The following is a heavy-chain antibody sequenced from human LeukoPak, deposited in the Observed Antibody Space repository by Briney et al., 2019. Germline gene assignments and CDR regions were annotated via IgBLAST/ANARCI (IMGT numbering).Heavy chain of an antibody. CDR1: GFTVSSNY. D-gene: IGHD2-8*01. CDR2: IYSGGST. Sequence: PGGSLRLSCAASGFTVSSNYMSWVRQAPGKGLEWVSVIYSGGSTYYADSVKGRFTISRDNAKNSLYLQMNSLRAEDTAVYYCAREGMVYASDYWGQGTLVTVSS. CDR3: AREGMVYASDY. V-gene: IGHV3-66*01. J-gene: IGHJ4*02.